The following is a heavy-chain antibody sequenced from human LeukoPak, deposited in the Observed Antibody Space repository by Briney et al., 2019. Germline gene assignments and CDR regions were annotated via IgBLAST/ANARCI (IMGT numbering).Heavy chain of an antibody. CDR3: AKMSSITGTRNGMDV. Sequence: GGSLRLSCAASGFTVSSNYMSWVRQAPGKGLEWVSSISSSSSYIYYADSVKGRFTISRDNAKNSLYLQMNSLRAEDTAVYYCAKMSSITGTRNGMDVWGQGTTVTVSS. CDR2: ISSSSSYI. D-gene: IGHD1-7*01. J-gene: IGHJ6*02. V-gene: IGHV3-21*01. CDR1: GFTVSSNY.